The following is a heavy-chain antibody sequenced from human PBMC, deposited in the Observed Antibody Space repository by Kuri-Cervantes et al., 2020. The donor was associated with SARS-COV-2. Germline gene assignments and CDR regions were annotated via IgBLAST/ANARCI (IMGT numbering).Heavy chain of an antibody. Sequence: GESLKISCVASGFTFSSYAMRWVRQAPGEGLEWVAVISYDGSNKYYADSVKGRFTISRDNSKNTLYLQMNSLRAEDTAVYYCAKVYDFWSGYPIDFDYWGQGTLVTVSS. CDR3: AKVYDFWSGYPIDFDY. V-gene: IGHV3-30-3*01. D-gene: IGHD3-3*01. CDR1: GFTFSSYA. CDR2: ISYDGSNK. J-gene: IGHJ4*02.